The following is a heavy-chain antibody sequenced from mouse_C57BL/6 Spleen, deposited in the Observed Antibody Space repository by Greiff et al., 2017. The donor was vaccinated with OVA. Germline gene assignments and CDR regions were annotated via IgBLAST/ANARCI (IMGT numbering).Heavy chain of an antibody. Sequence: QVQLQQPGAELVKPGASVKLSCKASGYTFTSYWMHWVKQRPVQGLEWIGMIHPNSGSTNYNEKFKSKATLTVDKSSSTAYMQLSILTSEDSAVYYGARAYPEELRVWGTGTTVTVSS. CDR3: ARAYPEELRV. CDR2: IHPNSGST. V-gene: IGHV1-64*01. J-gene: IGHJ1*03. D-gene: IGHD6-5*01. CDR1: GYTFTSYW.